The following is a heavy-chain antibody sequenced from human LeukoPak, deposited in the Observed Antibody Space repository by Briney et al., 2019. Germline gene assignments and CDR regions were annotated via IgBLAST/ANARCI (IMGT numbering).Heavy chain of an antibody. D-gene: IGHD3-22*01. CDR3: ARVVHPYDYESSGLTYDAFDI. CDR2: ISSSSSTI. V-gene: IGHV3-48*01. Sequence: GGSLRLSCAASGFTFSSYSMNWVRQAPGKGLEWVSYISSSSSTIYYADSVKGRFTISRDNAKNSLYLQMNSLRAEDTAVYYCARVVHPYDYESSGLTYDAFDIWGQGTMVTVSS. CDR1: GFTFSSYS. J-gene: IGHJ3*02.